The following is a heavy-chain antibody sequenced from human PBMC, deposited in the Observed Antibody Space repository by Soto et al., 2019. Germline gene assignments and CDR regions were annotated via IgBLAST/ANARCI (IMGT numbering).Heavy chain of an antibody. J-gene: IGHJ6*02. D-gene: IGHD3-10*01. CDR2: IYPGDSET. CDR1: GYRFTSYW. Sequence: GESLKLSCEASGYRFTSYWIACVRHLPGKGLEWMGLIYPGDSETRYSLSFQGQVTISVDKSINTAYLHWSSLKASDTAMYFCARPEHYYGTGSDTGSMDVWGQGTTVTVSS. V-gene: IGHV5-51*01. CDR3: ARPEHYYGTGSDTGSMDV.